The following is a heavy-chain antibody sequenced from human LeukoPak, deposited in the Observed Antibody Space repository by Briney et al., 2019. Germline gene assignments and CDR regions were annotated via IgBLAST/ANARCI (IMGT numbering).Heavy chain of an antibody. CDR3: ARGVMAARLYYFDY. CDR1: GFSFGSHP. J-gene: IGHJ4*02. D-gene: IGHD2-21*01. CDR2: ITGSGDYT. Sequence: GGSLRLSCAASGFSFGSHPMNWVRQAPGKGLEWVSGITGSGDYTYYIDSVQGRFTISRDNSKNMLFLQMNSLRAEDTAVYYCARGVMAARLYYFDYWGRGILVTVFS. V-gene: IGHV3-23*01.